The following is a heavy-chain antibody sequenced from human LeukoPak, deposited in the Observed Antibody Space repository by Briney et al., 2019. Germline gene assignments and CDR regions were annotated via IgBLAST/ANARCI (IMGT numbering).Heavy chain of an antibody. CDR3: AKDRASTSWGYHFDY. J-gene: IGHJ4*02. CDR2: ISSSSSYI. Sequence: GGSLRLSCAASGFTFRSYSMNWVRQAPGKGLEWVSSISSSSSYIYYADSVKGRFTISRDNSKNTLYLQMNSLRAEDTAVYYCAKDRASTSWGYHFDYWGQGTLVTVSS. CDR1: GFTFRSYS. D-gene: IGHD2-2*01. V-gene: IGHV3-21*01.